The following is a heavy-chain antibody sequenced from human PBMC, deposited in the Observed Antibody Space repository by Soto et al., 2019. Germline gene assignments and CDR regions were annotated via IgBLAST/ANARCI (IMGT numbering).Heavy chain of an antibody. D-gene: IGHD2-15*01. CDR1: GYTFTSYY. J-gene: IGHJ4*02. Sequence: ASVKVSCKASGYTFTSYYMHWVRQAPGQGLEWMGIINPSGGSTSYAQKFQGRVTMTRDTSTSTVYMELSSLRSEDTAVYYCARDLVPVVVAATTFDYWGQGTLVTVSS. V-gene: IGHV1-46*01. CDR3: ARDLVPVVVAATTFDY. CDR2: INPSGGST.